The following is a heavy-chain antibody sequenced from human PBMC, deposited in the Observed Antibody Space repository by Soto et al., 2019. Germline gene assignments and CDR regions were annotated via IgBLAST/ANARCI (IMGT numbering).Heavy chain of an antibody. CDR1: GYTFTSYG. D-gene: IGHD2-15*01. J-gene: IGHJ6*02. CDR2: ISAYNGNT. Sequence: ASVKVSCKASGYTFTSYGSSWVRQAPGQGLEWMGWISAYNGNTNYAQKLQGRVTMTTDTSTSTAYMELRSLRSEDTAVYYCAREGHAVDLDIVVVVAATLRGYYYYGMDVWGQRTTVTVCS. CDR3: AREGHAVDLDIVVVVAATLRGYYYYGMDV. V-gene: IGHV1-18*01.